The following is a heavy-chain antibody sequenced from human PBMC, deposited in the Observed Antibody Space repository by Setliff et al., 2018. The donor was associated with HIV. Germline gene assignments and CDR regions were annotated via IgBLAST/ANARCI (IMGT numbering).Heavy chain of an antibody. CDR3: ARADVLLCDY. CDR1: RYTFTGHY. V-gene: IGHV1-2*02. D-gene: IGHD3-16*01. CDR2: IDPNSGDT. Sequence: GASVKVSCKASRYTFTGHYLHWVRQAPGQGLEWMGWIDPNSGDTNYAQKFQGRVTITSDTSVSTAYMELRRLSSDDTAVYYCARADVLLCDYWGQGTLVTVSS. J-gene: IGHJ4*02.